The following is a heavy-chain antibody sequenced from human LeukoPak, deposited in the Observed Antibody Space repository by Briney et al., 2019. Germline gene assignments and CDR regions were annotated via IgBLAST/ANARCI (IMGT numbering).Heavy chain of an antibody. CDR1: GFTFSSYS. CDR3: AKDPSPYYYDSSGPRGDAFDI. V-gene: IGHV3-9*01. J-gene: IGHJ3*02. CDR2: ISWNSGSI. D-gene: IGHD3-22*01. Sequence: GGSLRLSCAASGFTFSSYSMNWVRQAPGKGLEWVSGISWNSGSIGYADSVKGRFTISRDNAKNSLYLQMNSLRAEDTALYYCAKDPSPYYYDSSGPRGDAFDIWGQGTMVTVSS.